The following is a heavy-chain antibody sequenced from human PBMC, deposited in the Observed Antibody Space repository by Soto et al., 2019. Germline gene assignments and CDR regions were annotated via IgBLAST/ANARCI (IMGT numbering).Heavy chain of an antibody. D-gene: IGHD3-22*01. CDR1: GGSISSSSYY. CDR3: ARQEEDYYDSSGHDPYFDY. CDR2: IYYSGST. Sequence: QLQLQESGPGLVKPSETLSLTCTVSGGSISSSSYYWGWIRQPPGKGLEWIGSIYYSGSTYYNPSLKSRVTISVDTSKNQFSLKLSSVTAADTAVYYCARQEEDYYDSSGHDPYFDYWGQGTLVTVSS. V-gene: IGHV4-39*01. J-gene: IGHJ4*02.